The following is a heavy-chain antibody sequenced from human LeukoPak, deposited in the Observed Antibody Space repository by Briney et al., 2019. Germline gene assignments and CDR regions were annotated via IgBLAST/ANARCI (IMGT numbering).Heavy chain of an antibody. D-gene: IGHD6-13*01. V-gene: IGHV4-34*01. CDR2: INHSGST. CDR3: ARGLKLGIDY. CDR1: GGSFSGYY. Sequence: PSETLSLTCAVYGGSFSGYYWSWIRQPPGKGLEWIGEINHSGSTNYNPSLKSRVTISVDTSKNQFSLKLSSVTAADTAVYYCARGLKLGIDYWGQGTLVTVSS. J-gene: IGHJ4*02.